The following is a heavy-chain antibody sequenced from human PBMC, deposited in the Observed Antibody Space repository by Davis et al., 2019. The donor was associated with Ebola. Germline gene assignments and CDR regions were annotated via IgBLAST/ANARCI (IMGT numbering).Heavy chain of an antibody. CDR3: ATQPVVPAANFDY. D-gene: IGHD2-2*01. J-gene: IGHJ4*02. V-gene: IGHV3-23*01. CDR1: GFTFSSYA. Sequence: GESLKISCAASGFTFSSYAMSWVRQAPGKGLEWVSAISGSGGSTYYADSVKGRFTISRDNSKNTLYLQMNSLRAEDTAVYYCATQPVVPAANFDYWGQGTLVTVSS. CDR2: ISGSGGST.